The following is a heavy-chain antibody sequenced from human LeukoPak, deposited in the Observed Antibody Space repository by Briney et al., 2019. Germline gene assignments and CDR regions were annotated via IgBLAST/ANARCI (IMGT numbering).Heavy chain of an antibody. J-gene: IGHJ4*02. CDR1: GYTFTSYY. CDR2: INPSGGST. D-gene: IGHD3-16*02. V-gene: IGHV1-46*01. Sequence: ASVKVSCKASGYTFTSYYMHWVRQAPGQGLEWMGIINPSGGSTSYAQKFQGRVTMTRDTSISTAYMELSRLRSDDTAVYYCAREEFDYDYVWGSYRYTGEVYWGQGTLVTVSS. CDR3: AREEFDYDYVWGSYRYTGEVY.